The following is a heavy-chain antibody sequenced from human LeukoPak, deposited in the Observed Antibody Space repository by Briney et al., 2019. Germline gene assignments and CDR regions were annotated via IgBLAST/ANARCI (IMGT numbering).Heavy chain of an antibody. V-gene: IGHV3-21*01. D-gene: IGHD1-20*01. CDR1: GFTFSSYW. J-gene: IGHJ3*02. CDR3: ARDDNWNDGGFDI. Sequence: GGSLRLSCAASGFTFSSYWMSWVRQAPGKGLEWVSSISSSSSYKYYPDSVKGRFTISRDNAKNSLSLQMYSLRAEDTAVYFCARDDNWNDGGFDIWGQGTMVTVSS. CDR2: ISSSSSYK.